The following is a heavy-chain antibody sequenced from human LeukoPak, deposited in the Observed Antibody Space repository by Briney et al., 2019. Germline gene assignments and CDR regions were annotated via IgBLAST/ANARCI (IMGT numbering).Heavy chain of an antibody. D-gene: IGHD1-26*01. CDR1: GYTFTGYY. J-gene: IGHJ3*02. V-gene: IGHV1-2*06. CDR2: INPNSGGT. Sequence: ASVKVSCKASGYTFTGYYMHWARQAPGQGLEWMGRINPNSGGTNYAQKFQGRVTMTRDTSISTAYMELSRLRSDDTAVYYCASALGATDDAFDIWGRGTMVTVSS. CDR3: ASALGATDDAFDI.